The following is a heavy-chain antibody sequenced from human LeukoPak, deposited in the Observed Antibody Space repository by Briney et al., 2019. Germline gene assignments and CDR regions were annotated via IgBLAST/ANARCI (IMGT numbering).Heavy chain of an antibody. CDR1: GFTFSSYA. D-gene: IGHD3-10*01. CDR3: AKDFSGLLWSGTDV. Sequence: GGSLRLSCAASGFTFSSYAMSWVRQAPGKGLEWVSAISGSGGSTYYADSGKGRFTISRDNSKNTLYLQMNSLRAEDTAVYYCAKDFSGLLWSGTDVWGKGTTVTVSS. J-gene: IGHJ6*04. CDR2: ISGSGGST. V-gene: IGHV3-23*01.